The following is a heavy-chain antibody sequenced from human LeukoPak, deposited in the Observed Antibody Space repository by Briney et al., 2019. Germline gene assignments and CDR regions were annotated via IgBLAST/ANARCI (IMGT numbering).Heavy chain of an antibody. CDR1: GFTFSRYW. D-gene: IGHD2-15*01. CDR2: IKQDGSEK. Sequence: GGSLRLSCAASGFTFSRYWMSWVRQAPGKGLEWVANIKQDGSEKYYVDSVKGRFTISRDNAKNSLYLQMNSLRAEDTAVYYCARVGYCSGGSCYRAYYYYYMDVWGKGTTVTVSS. J-gene: IGHJ6*03. CDR3: ARVGYCSGGSCYRAYYYYYMDV. V-gene: IGHV3-7*04.